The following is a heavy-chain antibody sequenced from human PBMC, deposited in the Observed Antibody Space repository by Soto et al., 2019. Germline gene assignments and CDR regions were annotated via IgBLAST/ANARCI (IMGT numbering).Heavy chain of an antibody. Sequence: ASVKVSCKASGYTFTSYGISWVRQAPGQGLEWMGWISAYNGNTNYAQKLQGRVTMTTDTSTSTAYMELRSLRSDDTAVYYCARSVVVVPAALYCMDVWGQGTTFTVSS. CDR2: ISAYNGNT. J-gene: IGHJ6*02. D-gene: IGHD2-2*01. CDR1: GYTFTSYG. V-gene: IGHV1-18*01. CDR3: ARSVVVVPAALYCMDV.